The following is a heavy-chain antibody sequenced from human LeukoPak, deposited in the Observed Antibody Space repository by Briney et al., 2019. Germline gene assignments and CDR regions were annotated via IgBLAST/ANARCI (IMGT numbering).Heavy chain of an antibody. Sequence: ASVKVSCKASGYTFTSYGISWVRQAPGQGLEWMGWISAYNGNTNYAQKLQGRVTMTTDTSTSTAYMELRSLISDDAAVYYCGSVRGILSYFDLWGRGTLVTVSS. V-gene: IGHV1-18*01. D-gene: IGHD3-16*01. CDR1: GYTFTSYG. CDR3: GSVRGILSYFDL. J-gene: IGHJ2*01. CDR2: ISAYNGNT.